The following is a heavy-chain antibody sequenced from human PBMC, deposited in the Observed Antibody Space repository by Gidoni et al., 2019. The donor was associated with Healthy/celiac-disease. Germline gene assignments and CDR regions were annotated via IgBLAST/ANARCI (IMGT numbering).Heavy chain of an antibody. CDR3: AGNRLLWFGESTPEVVDFDP. D-gene: IGHD3-10*01. Sequence: QLQLQESGPGLVKPSETLSLTCTVSGGSISSSSYYWGWIRQPPGKGLEWIGSIYYSGSTYYNPSLKSRVTISVDTSKNQFSLKLSSVTAADTAVYYCAGNRLLWFGESTPEVVDFDPWGQGTLVTVSS. J-gene: IGHJ5*02. CDR2: IYYSGST. CDR1: GGSISSSSYY. V-gene: IGHV4-39*01.